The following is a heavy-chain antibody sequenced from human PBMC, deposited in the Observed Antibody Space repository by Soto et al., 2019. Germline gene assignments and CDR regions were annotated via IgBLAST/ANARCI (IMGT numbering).Heavy chain of an antibody. J-gene: IGHJ4*02. D-gene: IGHD3-16*01. CDR2: TSYDGSNN. CDR3: ARWGTTGGLDV. V-gene: IGHV3-33*05. Sequence: QVQLVESGGGVVQPGTSLRLSCVGSGFTFRSYVIHWVRQAPGKGLVWVALTSYDGSNNFYGDSVKGRFTISRDNSRNTVELQMDSLSLEDTALYYCARWGTTGGLDVWGQGTLVSVSS. CDR1: GFTFRSYV.